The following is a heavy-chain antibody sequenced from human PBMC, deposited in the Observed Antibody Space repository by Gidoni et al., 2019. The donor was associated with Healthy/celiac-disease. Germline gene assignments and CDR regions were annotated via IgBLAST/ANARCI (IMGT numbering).Heavy chain of an antibody. CDR1: GYTFTSYG. CDR2: ISSYKCNT. V-gene: IGHV1-18*04. CDR3: ARVGPDCSSTSCYEGGAFDI. Sequence: QVQLVQSGAEVKKPWASVKVSCQASGYTFTSYGISWVRQATGHGLEWIGWISSYKCNTNYAQKLQGRVTMTTDTAKSTAYMELRSLRSDDTAVYYCARVGPDCSSTSCYEGGAFDIWGQGTMVTVSS. J-gene: IGHJ3*02. D-gene: IGHD2-2*01.